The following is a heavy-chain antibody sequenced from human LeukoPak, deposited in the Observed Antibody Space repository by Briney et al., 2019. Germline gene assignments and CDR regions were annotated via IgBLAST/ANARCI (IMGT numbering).Heavy chain of an antibody. Sequence: GGSPRLSCAASGFTFSSYSMNWVRQAPGKGLEWVSYISSSSSTIYYADSVKGRFTISRDNAKNSLYLQMNSLRAEDTAVYYCARDAFSQQLVRGYWGQGTLVTVSS. D-gene: IGHD6-13*01. V-gene: IGHV3-48*04. CDR1: GFTFSSYS. J-gene: IGHJ4*02. CDR2: ISSSSSTI. CDR3: ARDAFSQQLVRGY.